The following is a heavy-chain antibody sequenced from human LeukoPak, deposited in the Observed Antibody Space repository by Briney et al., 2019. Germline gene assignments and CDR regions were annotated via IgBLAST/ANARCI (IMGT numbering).Heavy chain of an antibody. CDR1: GFTFSTYG. Sequence: GGSLRLSCTGSGFTFSTYGIHWVRHTPGKGLEWVAVIAYDGRSDEYYADSVKGRFTISRDNSKNTLYLEMNSLRAEDTAVYYCAKAYSSSQSFDYWGQGTLVTVSS. D-gene: IGHD6-13*01. V-gene: IGHV3-30*18. J-gene: IGHJ4*02. CDR3: AKAYSSSQSFDY. CDR2: IAYDGRSDE.